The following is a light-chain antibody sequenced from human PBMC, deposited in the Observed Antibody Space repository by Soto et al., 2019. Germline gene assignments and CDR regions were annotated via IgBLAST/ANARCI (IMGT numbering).Light chain of an antibody. CDR1: QTVNSNY. Sequence: EIVLTQSPGTLSLSPGERGTLSCMASQTVNSNYLAWYQRKPGQAPRLLIYGASNRATDIPHRFSGSGSGTVFTLTITRLEPEDFGVYYCQKYGSSPPTFGQGTKVEIK. CDR3: QKYGSSPPT. CDR2: GAS. V-gene: IGKV3-20*01. J-gene: IGKJ1*01.